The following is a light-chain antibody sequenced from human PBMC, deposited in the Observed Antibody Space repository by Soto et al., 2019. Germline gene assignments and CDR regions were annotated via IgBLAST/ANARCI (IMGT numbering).Light chain of an antibody. V-gene: IGKV1-17*03. J-gene: IGKJ1*01. Sequence: DIQMNQYPHAMSASVGDGVTITCRASQDIRYGLAWFQQKPGQLPKRLIYAASSLQSGVSSRFSAYGSGTELTLTISSLQPEDFATYYCLQHNEYPRTFGQGTKVEF. CDR1: QDIRYG. CDR2: AAS. CDR3: LQHNEYPRT.